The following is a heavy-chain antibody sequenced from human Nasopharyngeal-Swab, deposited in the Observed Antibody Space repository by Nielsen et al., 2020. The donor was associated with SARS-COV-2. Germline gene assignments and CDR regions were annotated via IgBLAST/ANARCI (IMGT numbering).Heavy chain of an antibody. D-gene: IGHD3-22*01. CDR1: GFTFGDYA. J-gene: IGHJ4*02. CDR3: ARDGSGYYDSSGYYDY. Sequence: GESLKISCTTSGFTFGDYAMSWFRQAPGKGLEWVAVIWYDGSNKYYADSVKGRFTISRDNSKNTLYLQMKSLRAEDTAVYYCARDGSGYYDSSGYYDYWGQGTLVTVSS. V-gene: IGHV3-33*01. CDR2: IWYDGSNK.